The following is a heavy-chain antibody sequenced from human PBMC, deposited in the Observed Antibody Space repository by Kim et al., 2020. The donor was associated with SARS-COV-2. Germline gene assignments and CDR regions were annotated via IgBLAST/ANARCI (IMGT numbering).Heavy chain of an antibody. CDR1: GGSISSYY. V-gene: IGHV4-59*01. Sequence: SETLSLTCTVSGGSISSYYWSWIRQPPGKGLEWIGYIYYSGSTNYNPSLKSRVTISVDTSKNQFSLKLSSVTAADTAVYYCARGSSGSYSGRVDYWGQGTLVTVSS. CDR3: ARGSSGSYSGRVDY. D-gene: IGHD1-26*01. J-gene: IGHJ4*02. CDR2: IYYSGST.